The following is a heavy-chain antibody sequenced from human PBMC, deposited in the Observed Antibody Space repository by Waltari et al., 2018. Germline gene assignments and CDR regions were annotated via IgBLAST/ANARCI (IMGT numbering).Heavy chain of an antibody. Sequence: EVQLVESGGGLVQPGGSLRLSCAASGFPFSSYSMNWVRQAPGKGLEWVSYISSSSSTIYYADSVKGRFTISRDNAKNSLYLQMNSLRAEDTAVYYCARSWIWFRELTAWGQGTMVTVSS. CDR2: ISSSSSTI. CDR3: ARSWIWFRELTA. J-gene: IGHJ3*01. D-gene: IGHD3-10*01. CDR1: GFPFSSYS. V-gene: IGHV3-48*01.